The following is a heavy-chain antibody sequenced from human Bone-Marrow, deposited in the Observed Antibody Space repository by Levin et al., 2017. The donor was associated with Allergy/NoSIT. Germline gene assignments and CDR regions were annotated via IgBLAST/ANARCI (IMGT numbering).Heavy chain of an antibody. V-gene: IGHV4-61*08. D-gene: IGHD6-6*01. CDR1: GGSVSSNVFY. J-gene: IGHJ4*02. CDR3: ARSGGGSSPFDH. Sequence: SQTLSLTCTVSGGSVSSNVFYWNWIRQPPGTGLEWIGSVFDSGSANYNPSLKRRVTMSADTSKNEFSLKVNSVTAADTAVYYCARSGGGSSPFDHWGQGALVTVSS. CDR2: VFDSGSA.